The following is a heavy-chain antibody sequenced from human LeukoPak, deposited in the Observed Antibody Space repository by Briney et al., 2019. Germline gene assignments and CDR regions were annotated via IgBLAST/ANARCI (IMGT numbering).Heavy chain of an antibody. D-gene: IGHD6-13*01. J-gene: IGHJ4*02. V-gene: IGHV3-30*18. CDR3: AKDGYSSSWYLKETAYYDF. Sequence: GRSLRLSCAASGFTFSNYGIHWVRQAPGKGLEWVALMSYDGRYKYYTDSVKGRFTISRDNSKDTVFLQMNSLRPEDTAVYYCAKDGYSSSWYLKETAYYDFWGQGTLVTVSS. CDR2: MSYDGRYK. CDR1: GFTFSNYG.